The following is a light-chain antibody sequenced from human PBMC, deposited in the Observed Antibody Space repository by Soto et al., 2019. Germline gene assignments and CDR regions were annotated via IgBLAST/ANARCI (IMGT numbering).Light chain of an antibody. CDR1: QSLLHTNGYNY. CDR3: MQALQTRWT. CDR2: LRS. J-gene: IGKJ1*01. V-gene: IGKV2-28*01. Sequence: DIVMTQSPLSLPVTPGEPASISCRSSQSLLHTNGYNYLDWYLQKPGQSPQLLIYLRSNRSSGVPDRFSGSGSGTDFTLTISRVEAEDVGVYYCMQALQTRWTFGQGTKVDI.